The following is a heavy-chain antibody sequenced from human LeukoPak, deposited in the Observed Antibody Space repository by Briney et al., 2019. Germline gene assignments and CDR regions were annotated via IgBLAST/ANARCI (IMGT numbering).Heavy chain of an antibody. CDR3: ARDSGLRLGELSHIDY. V-gene: IGHV3-33*01. J-gene: IGHJ4*02. CDR2: IWYDGSNK. D-gene: IGHD3-16*02. Sequence: GGSLRLSCAASGFTFSSYGMHWVRQAPGKGLEWVAVIWYDGSNKYYADSVKGRFTISRDNAKNSLYLQMNSLRAEDTAVYYCARDSGLRLGELSHIDYWGQGTLVTVSS. CDR1: GFTFSSYG.